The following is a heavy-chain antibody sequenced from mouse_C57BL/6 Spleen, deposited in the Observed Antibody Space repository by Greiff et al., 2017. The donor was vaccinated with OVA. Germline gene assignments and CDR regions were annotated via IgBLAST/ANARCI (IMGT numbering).Heavy chain of an antibody. Sequence: EVKLMESGGDLVKPGGSLKLSCAASGFTFSSYGMSWVRQTPDKRLEWVATSSSGGSYTYDPDSVQGRFTISRYNAKNTLYLQMSSLKSEDTAMYYCARHEDYYFDYWCQGTTLTVSS. CDR1: GFTFSSYG. J-gene: IGHJ2*01. V-gene: IGHV5-6*01. CDR3: ARHEDYYFDY. CDR2: SSSGGSYT.